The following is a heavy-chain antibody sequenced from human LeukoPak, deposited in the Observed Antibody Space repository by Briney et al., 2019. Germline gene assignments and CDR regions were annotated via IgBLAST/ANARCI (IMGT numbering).Heavy chain of an antibody. CDR3: ARGGDFWSGYKGGYYYYYMDV. Sequence: SETLSLTCTVSGDSISSGDYYWSWIRQPAGKGLEWIGRISSSGSTNYNPSLKCRVTISVDMSKNQFSLKLSSVTAADTAVYYCARGGDFWSGYKGGYYYYYMDVWGKGTTVTVSS. D-gene: IGHD3-3*01. CDR1: GDSISSGDYY. CDR2: ISSSGST. J-gene: IGHJ6*03. V-gene: IGHV4-61*02.